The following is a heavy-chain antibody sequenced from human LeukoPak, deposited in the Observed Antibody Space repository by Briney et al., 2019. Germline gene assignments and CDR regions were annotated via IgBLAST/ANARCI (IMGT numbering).Heavy chain of an antibody. V-gene: IGHV4-39*01. Sequence: SETLSLTCTVSGGSISSSSSYWGWIRQPPGRGLEWIGSIYYSGSTYYNPSLKSRVTISLDTSKNQFSLKLSSVTAADTAVYYCATYGGNLFDYWGQGTLVTVSS. CDR2: IYYSGST. J-gene: IGHJ4*02. D-gene: IGHD4-23*01. CDR1: GGSISSSSSY. CDR3: ATYGGNLFDY.